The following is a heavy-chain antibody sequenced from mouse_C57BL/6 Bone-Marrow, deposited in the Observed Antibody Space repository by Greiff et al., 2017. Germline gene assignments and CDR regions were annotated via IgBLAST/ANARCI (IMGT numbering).Heavy chain of an antibody. CDR3: TSGRVYYDYDNY. D-gene: IGHD2-4*01. CDR1: GYTFTDYE. CDR2: IDPETGGT. J-gene: IGHJ2*01. V-gene: IGHV1-15*01. Sequence: QVHVKQSGAELVRPGASVTLSCKASGYTFTDYEMHWVKQTPVHGLEWIGAIDPETGGTAYNQKFKGKAILTADKSSSTAYMELRSLTSEDSAVYYCTSGRVYYDYDNYWGQGTTLTVSS.